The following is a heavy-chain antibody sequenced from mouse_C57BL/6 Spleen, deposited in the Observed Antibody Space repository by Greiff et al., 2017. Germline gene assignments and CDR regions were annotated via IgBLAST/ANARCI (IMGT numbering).Heavy chain of an antibody. D-gene: IGHD1-1*01. V-gene: IGHV1-74*01. CDR1: GYTFTSYC. CDR3: AIWRSSYLAWFAY. CDR2: ILPSDSDT. J-gene: IGHJ3*01. Sequence: QVQLKQPGAELVKPGASVTVSCKASGYTFTSYCMHWVKQRPGQGLEWIGRILPSDSDTKYNQKFKGKATFAVDKSSSPSYMQLSSLTSEDSAVYYCAIWRSSYLAWFAYWGQGTLVTVSA.